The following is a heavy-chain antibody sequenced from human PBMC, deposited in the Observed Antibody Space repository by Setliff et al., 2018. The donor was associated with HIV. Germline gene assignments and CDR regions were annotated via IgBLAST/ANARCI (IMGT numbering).Heavy chain of an antibody. V-gene: IGHV4-34*01. D-gene: IGHD2-2*01. CDR3: ARVRLRVPPSIFDY. CDR1: GGSFSNYY. J-gene: IGHJ4*02. Sequence: SETLSLTCTVYGGSFSNYYTNWIRQSPAKGLEWIGEIYHSGIVNYNPSLQSRVTISTDTSKNQFSLRLNSVTVADTAVYYCARVRLRVPPSIFDYWGMGSLVTVSS. CDR2: IYHSGIV.